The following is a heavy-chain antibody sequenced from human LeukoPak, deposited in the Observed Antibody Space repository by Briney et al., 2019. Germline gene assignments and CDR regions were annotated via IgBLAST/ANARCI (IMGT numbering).Heavy chain of an antibody. J-gene: IGHJ6*02. CDR1: GYTFASYN. CDR3: ARDFELLGPDYLYYGMDV. CDR2: INPNSGAT. V-gene: IGHV1-2*06. D-gene: IGHD2-21*01. Sequence: GASVKVSCQASGYTFASYNMHWVRQAPGQGLEWMGRINPNSGATVYAQKFQGRVTMTRDTSISTAYMELSRMRSDDTAVYYCARDFELLGPDYLYYGMDVWGQGTTVTVSS.